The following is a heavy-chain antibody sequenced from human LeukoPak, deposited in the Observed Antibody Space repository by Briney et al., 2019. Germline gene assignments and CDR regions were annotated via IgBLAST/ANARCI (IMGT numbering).Heavy chain of an antibody. CDR3: AKVRAGHYFDY. J-gene: IGHJ4*02. CDR1: GFTVNSYA. V-gene: IGHV3-23*01. Sequence: GGSPRLSCAASGFTVNSYAMSWVRQGPGKGLEWVSTISGSGDNTYYADSVRDRFTISRDNSKNTLYLQMDSLRAEDTAVYYCAKVRAGHYFDYWGQGTLVTVSS. D-gene: IGHD6-19*01. CDR2: ISGSGDNT.